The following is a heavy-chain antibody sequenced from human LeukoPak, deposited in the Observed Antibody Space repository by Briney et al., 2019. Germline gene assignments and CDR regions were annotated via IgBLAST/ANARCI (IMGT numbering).Heavy chain of an antibody. V-gene: IGHV4-59*08. CDR1: GGSISGYY. D-gene: IGHD3-10*01. CDR2: IYYSGIT. J-gene: IGHJ4*01. CDR3: ARHRASGTYAFDY. Sequence: SGTLSLICTVSGGSISGYYWSWIRQPPGKELEWIAYIYYSGITNYNPSLKSRVTMSVDTSKNQFSLKLNSLTAADTAVYYCARHRASGTYAFDYWGHGTLVTVSS.